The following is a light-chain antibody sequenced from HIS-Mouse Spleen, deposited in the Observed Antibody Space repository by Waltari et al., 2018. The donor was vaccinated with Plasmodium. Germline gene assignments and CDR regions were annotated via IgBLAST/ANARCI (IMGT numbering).Light chain of an antibody. CDR2: GAS. Sequence: EIVMTQSPATLSVSPGERATLSCRASQSVSSNLAWYQQKPGQAPRLLIYGASTRATGIPARFSGRWSGTEFTLTISSMQSEDFAVYYCQQYNNLLPTFGQGTKVEIK. V-gene: IGKV3-15*01. CDR1: QSVSSN. CDR3: QQYNNLLPT. J-gene: IGKJ1*01.